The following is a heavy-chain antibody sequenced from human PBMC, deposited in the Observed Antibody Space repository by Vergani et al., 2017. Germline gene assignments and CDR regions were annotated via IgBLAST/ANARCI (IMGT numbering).Heavy chain of an antibody. CDR3: ARTNWGDPDY. Sequence: QVQLQESGPGLVKPSEILSLTCTVSGYPISSGYYWGWIRQPPGKGLEWIGSIYHSGRTYYNPSLNSRVPISVDTSKNQFSLKLSSVTAADTAVYYCARTNWGDPDYWGQGTLVTVSS. CDR2: IYHSGRT. CDR1: GYPISSGYY. J-gene: IGHJ4*02. V-gene: IGHV4-38-2*02. D-gene: IGHD7-27*01.